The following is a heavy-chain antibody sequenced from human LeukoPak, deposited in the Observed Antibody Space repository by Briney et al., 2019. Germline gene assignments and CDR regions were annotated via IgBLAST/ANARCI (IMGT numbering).Heavy chain of an antibody. J-gene: IGHJ6*02. CDR1: GFTFNSYT. V-gene: IGHV3-21*01. D-gene: IGHD2-2*01. CDR3: ARDFGRTSDWQPRLYYGMDV. Sequence: GGSLRLSCAASGFTFNSYTMNWVRQAPGKGLEWVSSTASSRTSIFYADSVKGRFTISRDNAKNSLSLQMNSLRAEDTAVYYCARDFGRTSDWQPRLYYGMDVWGQGTTVTVSS. CDR2: TASSRTSI.